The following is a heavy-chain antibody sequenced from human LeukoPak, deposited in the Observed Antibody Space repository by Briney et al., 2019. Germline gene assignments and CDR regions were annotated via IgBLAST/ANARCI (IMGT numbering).Heavy chain of an antibody. D-gene: IGHD6-19*01. CDR2: IIPIFGTA. CDR3: ASNLAVAGTGAGNWFDP. J-gene: IGHJ5*02. CDR1: GGTFSSYA. V-gene: IGHV1-69*05. Sequence: SVKVSCKASGGTFSSYAISWLRQAPRQGLEWMGGIIPIFGTANYAQKFQGRVTITTDESTSTAYMELSSLRSEDTAVYYCASNLAVAGTGAGNWFDPWGQGTLVTVSS.